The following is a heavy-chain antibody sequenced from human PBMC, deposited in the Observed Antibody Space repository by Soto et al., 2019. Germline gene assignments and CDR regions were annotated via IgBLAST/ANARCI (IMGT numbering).Heavy chain of an antibody. D-gene: IGHD3-3*01. CDR3: AKEERGYDFWSGSDVNWFDP. CDR2: ISYDGSNK. Sequence: GGSVRLSCAASGFTFSSYGMHWVRQAPGKGLEWVAVISYDGSNKYYADSVKGRFTISRDNSKNTLYLQMNSLRAEDTAVYYCAKEERGYDFWSGSDVNWFDPWGQGTLVTVS. CDR1: GFTFSSYG. V-gene: IGHV3-30*18. J-gene: IGHJ5*02.